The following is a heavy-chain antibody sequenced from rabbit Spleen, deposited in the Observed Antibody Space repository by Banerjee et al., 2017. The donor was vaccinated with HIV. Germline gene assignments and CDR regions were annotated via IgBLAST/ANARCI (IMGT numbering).Heavy chain of an antibody. CDR1: GFEFSSYG. CDR3: VRDQAGYADYGPWYFNL. Sequence: QEQLVESGGGLVQPGGSLKLSCKASGFEFSSYGVSWVRQAPGKGLEWIGYIDPIFGSTYYANWVNGRFTIPRENTQNTLYLQLNSLTAADTATYFCVRDQAGYADYGPWYFNLWAQAPSSPS. CDR2: IDPIFGST. D-gene: IGHD6-1*01. V-gene: IGHV1S47*01. J-gene: IGHJ4*01.